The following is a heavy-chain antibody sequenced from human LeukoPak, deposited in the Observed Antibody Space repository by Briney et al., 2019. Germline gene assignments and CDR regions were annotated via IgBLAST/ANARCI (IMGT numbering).Heavy chain of an antibody. V-gene: IGHV1-69*13. CDR3: ARSLRVFGDFDY. J-gene: IGHJ4*02. CDR2: IIPIFETT. D-gene: IGHD3-3*01. Sequence: SVKVSCKFSTGAFDNYAVNWVRQAPGQGLEWMGAIIPIFETTNYAPKFQGRITITADGSTGTAYMDLSSLRSEDTAIYYCARSLRVFGDFDYWGQGTQVIAS. CDR1: TGAFDNYA.